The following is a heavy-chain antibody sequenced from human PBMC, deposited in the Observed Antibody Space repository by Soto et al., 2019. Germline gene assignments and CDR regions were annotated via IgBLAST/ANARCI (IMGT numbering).Heavy chain of an antibody. D-gene: IGHD2-2*01. J-gene: IGHJ5*02. CDR3: ARDKSRVPAASNWFDP. CDR1: GGSISSGGYY. Sequence: SETLSLTCTVSGGSISSGGYYWSWIRQHPGKGLEWIGYIYYSGSTNYNPSLKSRVTISVDTSKNQFSLKLSSVTAADTAVYYCARDKSRVPAASNWFDPWGQGTLVTVSS. V-gene: IGHV4-61*08. CDR2: IYYSGST.